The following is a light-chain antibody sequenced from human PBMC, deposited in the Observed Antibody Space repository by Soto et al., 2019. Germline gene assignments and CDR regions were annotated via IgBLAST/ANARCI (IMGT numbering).Light chain of an antibody. CDR2: EDN. Sequence: NFMLAQPHSVSESPGQTVTISCTGSSGTVVTNYVQWYQQRPGSAPTTVIYEDNQRPSGVPDRFSGSIDRSSNSASLTISGLKTDDEADYYCQSSDSRNHVVFGGGTKLTVL. CDR1: SGTVVTNY. J-gene: IGLJ2*01. V-gene: IGLV6-57*02. CDR3: QSSDSRNHVV.